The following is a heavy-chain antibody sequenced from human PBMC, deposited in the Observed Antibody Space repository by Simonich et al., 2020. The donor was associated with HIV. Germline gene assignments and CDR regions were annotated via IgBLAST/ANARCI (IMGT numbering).Heavy chain of an antibody. CDR1: GESFSGYY. CDR2: IIHSGST. CDR3: ARLERGIDAFDI. Sequence: QEQLRQWGAGLLKPSETLSLTCAVYGESFSGYYWTWIRQPPGKGLEWIGEIIHSGSTNSNPSLKRRVTISVDSSKKQFSLKLSSVTAADTAVYYCARLERGIDAFDIWGQGTMVTVSS. J-gene: IGHJ3*02. D-gene: IGHD7-27*01. V-gene: IGHV4-34*12.